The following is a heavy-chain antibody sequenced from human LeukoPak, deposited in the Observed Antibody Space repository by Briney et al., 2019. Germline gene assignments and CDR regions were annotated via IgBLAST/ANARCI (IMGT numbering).Heavy chain of an antibody. CDR1: GGSISSGGYY. CDR2: IYYSGST. CDR3: ARDSRGGWFGGDYYYYYGMDV. Sequence: SETLSLTCTVSGGSISSGGYYWSWIRQHPGKGLEWIGYIYYSGSTYYNPSLKSRVTISVDTSKNQFSLKLSSVTAADTAVYYCARDSRGGWFGGDYYYYYGMDVWGQGTTVTVSS. J-gene: IGHJ6*02. D-gene: IGHD3-10*01. V-gene: IGHV4-61*08.